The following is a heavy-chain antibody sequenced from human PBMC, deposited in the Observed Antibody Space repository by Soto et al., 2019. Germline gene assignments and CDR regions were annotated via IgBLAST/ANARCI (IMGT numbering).Heavy chain of an antibody. Sequence: SDTLSLTSTVSGGSISSSSYYWGWIRQPPGKGLEWIGYIFYSGSTNYNPSLKSRVTISVDTSKNQFSLKLSSVTAADTAVYYCARRYGDAFDIWGQGTMVTVSS. V-gene: IGHV4-61*05. CDR1: GGSISSSSYY. D-gene: IGHD4-17*01. CDR2: IFYSGST. J-gene: IGHJ3*02. CDR3: ARRYGDAFDI.